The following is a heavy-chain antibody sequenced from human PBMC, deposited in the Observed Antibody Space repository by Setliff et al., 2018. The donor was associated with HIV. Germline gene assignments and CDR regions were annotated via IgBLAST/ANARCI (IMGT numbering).Heavy chain of an antibody. CDR1: GFTFRNYI. D-gene: IGHD6-13*01. Sequence: PGGSLRLSCEVSGFTFRNYIMTWVRQAPGKGLEWVANIKQDGSEKYYVDSVKGRFTISRDNAKNSLYLQMNSLRAEDTAVYYCARGGDRQQLVLLDYWGQGTQVTVSS. V-gene: IGHV3-7*03. CDR2: IKQDGSEK. J-gene: IGHJ4*02. CDR3: ARGGDRQQLVLLDY.